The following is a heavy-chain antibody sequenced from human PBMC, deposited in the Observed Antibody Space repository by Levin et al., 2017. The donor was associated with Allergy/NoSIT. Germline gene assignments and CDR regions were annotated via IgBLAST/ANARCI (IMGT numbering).Heavy chain of an antibody. CDR2: ISSNGGST. V-gene: IGHV3-64*01. J-gene: IGHJ4*02. Sequence: GESLKISCAASGFTFSSYAMHWVRQAPGKGLEYVSAISSNGGSTYYANSVKGRFTISRDNSKNTLYLQMGSLRAEDMAVYYCARDLHVWGSYRPPGYWGQGTLVTVSS. CDR1: GFTFSSYA. CDR3: ARDLHVWGSYRPPGY. D-gene: IGHD3-16*02.